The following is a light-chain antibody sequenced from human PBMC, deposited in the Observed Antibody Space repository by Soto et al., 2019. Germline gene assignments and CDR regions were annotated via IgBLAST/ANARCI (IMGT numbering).Light chain of an antibody. V-gene: IGLV2-14*01. CDR1: SSDVGAYNY. Sequence: QSALTQPASVSGSPGQSITISCTGTSSDVGAYNYASWFQQHPGKAPKLMIYEVGNRPSGVSNRFSGSKSGNTASLTISALQAEDEADYYCSSYTSSSTPVVFGGGTKLTVL. J-gene: IGLJ2*01. CDR3: SSYTSSSTPVV. CDR2: EVG.